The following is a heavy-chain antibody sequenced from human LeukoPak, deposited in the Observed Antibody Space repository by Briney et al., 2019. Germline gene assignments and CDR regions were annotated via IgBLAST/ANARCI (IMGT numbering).Heavy chain of an antibody. V-gene: IGHV5-51*01. CDR3: ARHGSGGSHAAPRAFDI. Sequence: GASVKVSCKASGYTFTSYWIGWVRQMPGKGLEWMGIIYPGDSDTRYSPSFQGQVTISADKSISTAYLQWSSLKASDTAMYYCARHGSGGSHAAPRAFDIWGQGTMVTVSS. D-gene: IGHD2-15*01. CDR1: GYTFTSYW. J-gene: IGHJ3*02. CDR2: IYPGDSDT.